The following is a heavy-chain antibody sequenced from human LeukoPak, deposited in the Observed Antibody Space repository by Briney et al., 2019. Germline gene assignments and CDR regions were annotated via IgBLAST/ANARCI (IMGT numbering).Heavy chain of an antibody. D-gene: IGHD2-2*01. V-gene: IGHV3-21*01. CDR1: GFTFSSYS. J-gene: IGHJ4*02. Sequence: PGGSLRLSCAASGFTFSSYSMNWVRQAPGKGLEWVSSISSSSSYIYYADSVKGRFTISRDNAKNSLYLQMNGLRAEDTAVYYCARGGIVVVPAAEFDYWGQGTLVTVSS. CDR2: ISSSSSYI. CDR3: ARGGIVVVPAAEFDY.